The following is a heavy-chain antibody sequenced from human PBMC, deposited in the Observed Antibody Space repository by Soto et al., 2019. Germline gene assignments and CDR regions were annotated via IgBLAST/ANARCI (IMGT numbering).Heavy chain of an antibody. CDR1: CGSISSSIYY. Sequence: SETLSLTCTVSCGSISSSIYYCGWIRQPPGKGLELIGSIYYSGSTYYNPSLKSRVTISVDTYTKQFSLKLSSVTAADTAVYYCARRAAARHGIHYWGQGNMVSVSS. J-gene: IGHJ4*02. V-gene: IGHV4-39*01. CDR3: ARRAAARHGIHY. D-gene: IGHD6-6*01. CDR2: IYYSGST.